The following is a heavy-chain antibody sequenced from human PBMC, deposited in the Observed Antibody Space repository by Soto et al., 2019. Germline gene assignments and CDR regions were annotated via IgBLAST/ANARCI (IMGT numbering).Heavy chain of an antibody. CDR2: ISGSGGST. CDR1: GFTFSSYA. D-gene: IGHD3-3*01. Sequence: GGSLRLSCAASGFTFSSYAMSWVRQAPGKGLEWVSAISGSGGSTYYADSVKGRFTISRDNSKNTLYLQMNSLRAEDTAVYYCAKDPPDYDFWSGYYGDYYYGMDVWGQGTTVTVSS. J-gene: IGHJ6*02. CDR3: AKDPPDYDFWSGYYGDYYYGMDV. V-gene: IGHV3-23*01.